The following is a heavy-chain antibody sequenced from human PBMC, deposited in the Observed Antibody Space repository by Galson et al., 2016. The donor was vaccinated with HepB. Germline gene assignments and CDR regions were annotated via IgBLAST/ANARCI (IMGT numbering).Heavy chain of an antibody. J-gene: IGHJ5*02. CDR1: GGSFSGYY. V-gene: IGHV4-34*01. D-gene: IGHD3-10*01. Sequence: SETLSLTCTVYGGSFSGYYWSWVRQPPGEGLEWIGEINHSGGTNYNPSLRSRVSVSVDTSNNQFSLRLYSLTAADTAVYYCARGGSGLRLGTSWGQGTLVTVSS. CDR2: INHSGGT. CDR3: ARGGSGLRLGTS.